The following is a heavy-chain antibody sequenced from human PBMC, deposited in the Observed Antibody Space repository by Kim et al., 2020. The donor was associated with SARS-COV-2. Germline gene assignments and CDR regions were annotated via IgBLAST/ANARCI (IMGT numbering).Heavy chain of an antibody. CDR1: GGSVSSGDYY. CDR3: ARGSYGYDH. CDR2: IYYSGST. V-gene: IGHV4-61*08. Sequence: SETLSLTCTVSGGSVSSGDYYWNWIRQPPGKGLEWIGYIYYSGSTNYNPSLKSRVTISADTSKTQFSLKLDSVTAADTAVYYCARGSYGYDHWGQGTLVTVSS. J-gene: IGHJ4*02. D-gene: IGHD5-18*01.